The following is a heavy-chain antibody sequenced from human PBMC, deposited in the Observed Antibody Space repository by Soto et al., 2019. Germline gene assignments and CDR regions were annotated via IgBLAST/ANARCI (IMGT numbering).Heavy chain of an antibody. CDR3: TTDQALRGSTSRNYYYYYMDV. CDR2: IKSKTDGGTT. V-gene: IGHV3-15*01. J-gene: IGHJ6*03. D-gene: IGHD2-2*01. Sequence: GGSLRLSCAASGFTFSNAWMSWVRQAPGKGLEWVGRIKSKTDGGTTDYAAPVKGRFTISRDDSKNTLYLQMNSLKTEDTAVYYCTTDQALRGSTSRNYYYYYMDVWGKGTTVTVSS. CDR1: GFTFSNAW.